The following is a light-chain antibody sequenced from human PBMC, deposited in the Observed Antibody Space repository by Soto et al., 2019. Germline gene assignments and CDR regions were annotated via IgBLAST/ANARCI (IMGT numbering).Light chain of an antibody. Sequence: IVLTQAPVTLSLSPGERATLSCRASQSLSNSFIAWYQQKPGQAPRLLIYDTSSRATGIPDRFSGSGSGTDFTLTISRLEPEDFSVFYCQQYGTSEIIFGQRTRLEIK. J-gene: IGKJ5*01. CDR1: QSLSNSF. CDR2: DTS. CDR3: QQYGTSEII. V-gene: IGKV3-20*01.